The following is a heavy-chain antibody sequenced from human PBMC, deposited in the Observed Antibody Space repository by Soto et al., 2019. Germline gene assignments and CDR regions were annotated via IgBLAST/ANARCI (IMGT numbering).Heavy chain of an antibody. J-gene: IGHJ1*01. Sequence: GGSLRLSCAASGFTFSSYAMSWVRQAPGKGLEWVSDISGSGSSTYYADSVKGRFTISRDNSKNTLYLQMNSLRAEDTAVYYCAKDPYYKQHLAEYFHHWGQGTLVTVSS. V-gene: IGHV3-23*01. CDR1: GFTFSSYA. CDR3: AKDPYYKQHLAEYFHH. D-gene: IGHD3-10*01. CDR2: ISGSGSST.